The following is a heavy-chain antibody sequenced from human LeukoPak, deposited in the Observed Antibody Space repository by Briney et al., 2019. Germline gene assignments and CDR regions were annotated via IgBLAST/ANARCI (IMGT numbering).Heavy chain of an antibody. CDR1: GGSFSGYY. CDR3: ASPGLTPFDY. J-gene: IGHJ4*02. CDR2: INHSGST. Sequence: SETLSLTCAVYGGSFSGYYWSWIRQPPGKGLEWIGEINHSGSTNYNPSLKSRVTISVDTSKNQFSLKLSSVTAADTAVYYCASPGLTPFDYWGQGTLVTVSS. V-gene: IGHV4-34*01.